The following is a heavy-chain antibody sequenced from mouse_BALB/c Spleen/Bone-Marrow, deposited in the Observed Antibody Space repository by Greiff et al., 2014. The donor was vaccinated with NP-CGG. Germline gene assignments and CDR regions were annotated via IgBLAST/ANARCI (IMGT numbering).Heavy chain of an antibody. CDR3: ARSGERYGAMDY. D-gene: IGHD2-10*02. CDR2: ISDGGGYT. Sequence: QLVESGGGLVKPGGSLKLSCAASGFTFSDYYMYWVRQTPEKRLEWVATISDGGGYTYYPDSVWGRFTISRDNAKNNLYLQMSSLKSEDTARYYCARSGERYGAMDYWGQGTSVTVFS. J-gene: IGHJ4*01. CDR1: GFTFSDYY. V-gene: IGHV5-4*02.